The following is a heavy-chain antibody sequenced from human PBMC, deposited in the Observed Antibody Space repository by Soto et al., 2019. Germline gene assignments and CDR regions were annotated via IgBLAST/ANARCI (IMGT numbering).Heavy chain of an antibody. D-gene: IGHD4-17*01. CDR1: GGSISSYY. J-gene: IGHJ3*02. V-gene: IGHV4-59*08. CDR3: ARLRPRDYDDAFDI. CDR2: IYYSGST. Sequence: SETLSLTCTVSGGSISSYYWTWIRQPPGKGLEWIGFIYYSGSTNYNPSLKSRVTISVDTSKNQFSLKLSSVTAADTAVYYCARLRPRDYDDAFDIWGQGTMVTVSS.